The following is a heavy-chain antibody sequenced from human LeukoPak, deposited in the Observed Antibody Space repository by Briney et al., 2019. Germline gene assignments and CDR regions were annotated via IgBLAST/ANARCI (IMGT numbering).Heavy chain of an antibody. CDR2: INHSGST. Sequence: ETLSLTCAVYGGSFSGYYWSWIRQPPGKGLEWIGEINHSGSTNYNPSLKSRVTISVDTSKNQFSLKLSSVTAADTAVYYCVRELNIAVVPAGFDPWGQGTLVTVSS. D-gene: IGHD2-2*01. CDR1: GGSFSGYY. CDR3: VRELNIAVVPAGFDP. V-gene: IGHV4-34*01. J-gene: IGHJ5*02.